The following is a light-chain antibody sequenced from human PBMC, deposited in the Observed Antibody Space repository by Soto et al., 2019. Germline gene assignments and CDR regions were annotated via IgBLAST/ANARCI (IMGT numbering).Light chain of an antibody. V-gene: IGLV2-14*01. J-gene: IGLJ2*01. CDR1: SSDVGGYNY. CDR2: EVS. CDR3: TSYTTTNTPVV. Sequence: QPVLTQPASVSGSPGQSITISCTGTSSDVGGYNYVSWYQHHPGRAPKLIIYEVSLRPSGVSNRFSGSKSANTASLTISGLQAEDEADYYCTSYTTTNTPVVFGGGTKLTVL.